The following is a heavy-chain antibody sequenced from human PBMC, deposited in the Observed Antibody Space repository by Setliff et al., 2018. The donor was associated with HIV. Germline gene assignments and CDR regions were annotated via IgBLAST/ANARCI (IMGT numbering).Heavy chain of an antibody. V-gene: IGHV3-9*01. CDR3: VKDGSRYFDSTGYYPFDS. J-gene: IGHJ4*02. CDR2: ISWQRGTL. CDR1: GFTFSDYF. D-gene: IGHD3-22*01. Sequence: GGSLRLSCEASGFTFSDYFMTWIRQAPGKGLEWVSGISWQRGTLGYADSVKGRFTISRDNAKDSLYLQMDSLTTEDTALYYCVKDGSRYFDSTGYYPFDSWGQGTLVTVSS.